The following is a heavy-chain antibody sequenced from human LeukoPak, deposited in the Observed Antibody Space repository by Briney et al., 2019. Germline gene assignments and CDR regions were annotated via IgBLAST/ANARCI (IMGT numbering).Heavy chain of an antibody. D-gene: IGHD6-6*01. Sequence: SGTLSLTCTISGGPISSSNWWSWVRQPPGKGLEWIGEIYHSGGTNYNPSLKSRVTISLDKSKNQFSLRLSSVTAADTAVYYCARERGNYYSSSSGDYYYYMDVWGKGTTVTVSS. J-gene: IGHJ6*03. CDR1: GGPISSSNW. V-gene: IGHV4-4*02. CDR3: ARERGNYYSSSSGDYYYYMDV. CDR2: IYHSGGT.